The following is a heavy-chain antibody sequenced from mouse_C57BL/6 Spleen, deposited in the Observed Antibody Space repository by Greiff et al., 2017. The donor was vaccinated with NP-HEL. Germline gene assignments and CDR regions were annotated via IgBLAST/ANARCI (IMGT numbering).Heavy chain of an antibody. D-gene: IGHD1-1*01. V-gene: IGHV1-69*01. Sequence: QVQLQQPGAELVMPGASVKLSCKASGYTFTSYWMHWVKQRPGQGLEWIGEIDPSDSYTNYNQKLKGKSTLTVDKSSNTANRQLSSLTTEDSAVYNCASHYYGSRPFAYWGQGTLVTVSA. CDR3: ASHYYGSRPFAY. CDR2: IDPSDSYT. J-gene: IGHJ3*01. CDR1: GYTFTSYW.